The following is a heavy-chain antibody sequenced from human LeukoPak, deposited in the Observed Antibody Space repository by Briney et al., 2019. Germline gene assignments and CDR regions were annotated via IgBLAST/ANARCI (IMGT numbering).Heavy chain of an antibody. D-gene: IGHD3-10*01. CDR2: IDPNSGDT. CDR1: GYTFIGYF. Sequence: GASVKVSCKTYGYTFIGYFIHWVRQAPGQGLEWMGWIDPNSGDTKYDEKFQGRVTLTRDTTTTTVYMESSSLRSDDTAVYYCARDYSITMVRGVIIKGMDVWGQGTTVTVSS. CDR3: ARDYSITMVRGVIIKGMDV. V-gene: IGHV1-2*02. J-gene: IGHJ6*02.